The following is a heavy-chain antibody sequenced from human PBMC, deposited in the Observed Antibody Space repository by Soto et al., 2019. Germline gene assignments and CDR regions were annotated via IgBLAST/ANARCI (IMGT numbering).Heavy chain of an antibody. CDR2: IYYSGST. CDR1: GGSISSGGYY. CDR3: ARAPPDYYDSSGGEMHFDY. J-gene: IGHJ4*02. Sequence: SETLSLTCTVSGGSISSGGYYWSWIRQHPGKGLEWIGYIYYSGSTYYNPSLKSRVTISVDTSKNQFSLKLSSVTAADTAVYYCARAPPDYYDSSGGEMHFDYWGQGTLVTVSS. D-gene: IGHD3-22*01. V-gene: IGHV4-31*03.